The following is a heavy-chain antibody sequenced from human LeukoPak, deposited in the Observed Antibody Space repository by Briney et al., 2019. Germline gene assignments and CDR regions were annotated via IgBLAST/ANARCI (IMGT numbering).Heavy chain of an antibody. CDR1: EFSVGSNY. D-gene: IGHD1-26*01. Sequence: GGSLRLSCAASEFSVGSNYMTWVRQAPGKGLEWVSLIYSGGSTYYADSVKGRFTISRDNSKNTLYLQMNSLRAEDTAVYYCAKNGVGATWGNYFDYWGQGTLVTVSS. J-gene: IGHJ4*02. CDR2: IYSGGST. CDR3: AKNGVGATWGNYFDY. V-gene: IGHV3-66*01.